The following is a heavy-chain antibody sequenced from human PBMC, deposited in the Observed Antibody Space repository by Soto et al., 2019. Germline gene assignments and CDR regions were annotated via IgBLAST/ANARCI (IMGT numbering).Heavy chain of an antibody. CDR1: GFSLSTTRVG. CDR2: IYWDDDK. CDR3: AHIMITFGGVIALDAFDF. V-gene: IGHV2-5*02. D-gene: IGHD3-16*02. J-gene: IGHJ3*01. Sequence: QITLKESGTTLVNPTQTLTLTCTFSGFSLSTTRVGVGWIRQPPGEALEWLAIIYWDDDKRYSPSLESRLAIAKDTSKNQVVLTMTNLDPVDTATYYGAHIMITFGGVIALDAFDFWGQGTMVTVSS.